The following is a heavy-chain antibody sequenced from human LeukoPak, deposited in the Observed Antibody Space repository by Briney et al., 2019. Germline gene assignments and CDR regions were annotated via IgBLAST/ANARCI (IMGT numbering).Heavy chain of an antibody. CDR3: ASSTNSGPPF. J-gene: IGHJ1*01. V-gene: IGHV3-30-3*01. CDR1: GFAFSDCA. CDR2: ISYDGSNR. D-gene: IGHD3-10*01. Sequence: GRSLRLSCAASGFAFSDCAVHWVRQAPGKGLEWVALISYDGSNRYYADSVEGRFTISRDNSKNTMSLQMNSLRREDTAVYYCASSTNSGPPFWGQGTLVTVSS.